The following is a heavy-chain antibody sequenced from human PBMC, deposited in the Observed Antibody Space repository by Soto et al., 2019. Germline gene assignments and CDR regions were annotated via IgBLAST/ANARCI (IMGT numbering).Heavy chain of an antibody. CDR1: VGSISSGGYS. CDR3: ARGHDANND. D-gene: IGHD2-8*01. J-gene: IGHJ4*02. CDR2: IYHSGST. V-gene: IGHV4-30-2*01. Sequence: QVQVQESGSGLVKPSQTLSLTCAVSVGSISSGGYSWSWIRQPPGKGLEWIGYIYHSGSTYYNPSLKSRVTISMDTSKNQFSLKLNSVTAADTAVYYCARGHDANNDWGQGTLVTVSS.